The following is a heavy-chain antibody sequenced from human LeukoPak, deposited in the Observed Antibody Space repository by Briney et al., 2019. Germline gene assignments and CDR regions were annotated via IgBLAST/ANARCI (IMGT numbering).Heavy chain of an antibody. V-gene: IGHV3-21*01. Sequence: GGSLRLSCAASGFTSSSYSMNWVRQAPGKGLEWVSSISSSSSYIYYADSVKGRFTISRDNAKNSLYLQMNSLRAEDTAVYYCARDQYSYGLKDAFDIWGQGTMVTVSS. J-gene: IGHJ3*02. CDR3: ARDQYSYGLKDAFDI. CDR1: GFTSSSYS. D-gene: IGHD5-18*01. CDR2: ISSSSSYI.